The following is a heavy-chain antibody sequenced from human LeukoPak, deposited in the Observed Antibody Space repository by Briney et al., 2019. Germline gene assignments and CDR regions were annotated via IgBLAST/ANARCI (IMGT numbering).Heavy chain of an antibody. J-gene: IGHJ6*04. CDR2: INPNSGGT. D-gene: IGHD3-9*01. V-gene: IGHV1-2*04. Sequence: ASVKVSCKASGYTFTGYYMHWVRQAPGQGLEWMGWINPNSGGTNYAQKFQGWVNMTRDTSISTAYMELSRLRSDDTAVYYCARGRDDYDILTGYYPSYGMDVWGKGATVTVSS. CDR1: GYTFTGYY. CDR3: ARGRDDYDILTGYYPSYGMDV.